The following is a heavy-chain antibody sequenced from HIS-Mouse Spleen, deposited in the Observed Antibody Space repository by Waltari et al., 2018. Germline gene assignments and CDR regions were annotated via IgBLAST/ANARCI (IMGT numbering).Heavy chain of an antibody. CDR1: GGTFSSYA. J-gene: IGHJ4*02. V-gene: IGHV1-69*01. D-gene: IGHD5-18*01. CDR3: ARRGVAMAYFDY. CDR2: IIPMFGTA. Sequence: QVQLVQSGAEVKKPGSSVKVSCKASGGTFSSYAISWVRQAPGQGLEWMGVIIPMFGTANDAQKFQGRVTITADESTSTAYMELSSLRSEDTAVYYCARRGVAMAYFDYWGQGTLVTVSS.